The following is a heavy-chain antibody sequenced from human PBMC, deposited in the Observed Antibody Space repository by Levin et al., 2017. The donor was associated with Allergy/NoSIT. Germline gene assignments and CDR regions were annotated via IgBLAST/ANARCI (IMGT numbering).Heavy chain of an antibody. CDR3: ARKGRNWPEL. V-gene: IGHV3-30-3*01. CDR2: IAYDGNNK. J-gene: IGHJ4*02. CDR1: GFSFSAYA. D-gene: IGHD3-10*01. Sequence: GGSLRLSCAASGFSFSAYAFHWVRQAPGKGLEWVAVIAYDGNNKVYADSVKGRFTISRDDSNNTLSLQMTSLTTEDTAVYYCARKGRNWPELWGQGALVAVSS.